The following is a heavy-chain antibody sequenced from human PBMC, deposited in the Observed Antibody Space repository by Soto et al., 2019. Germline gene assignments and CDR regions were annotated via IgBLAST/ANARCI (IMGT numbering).Heavy chain of an antibody. CDR2: IYYSGST. J-gene: IGHJ4*02. D-gene: IGHD6-19*01. V-gene: IGHV4-59*01. Sequence: PSETLSLTCSVSGGSISSYYWSWIRQPPGKGLEWIGYIYYSGSTNYNPSFMGRVTISVDTTDNQFSLKLNSVTAADTAVYYCARDWFDSSGWPSPFDHWGQGTLVTVSS. CDR1: GGSISSYY. CDR3: ARDWFDSSGWPSPFDH.